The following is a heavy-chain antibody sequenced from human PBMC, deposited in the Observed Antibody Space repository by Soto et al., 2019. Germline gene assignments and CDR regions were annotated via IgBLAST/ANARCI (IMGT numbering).Heavy chain of an antibody. J-gene: IGHJ5*02. Sequence: PSETLSLTCTVSGGSISSGDYYWSWIRQPPGKGLEWIGYIYYSGSTYYNPSLKSRVTIAVDTSKNQFSLKLSSVTAADTAVYYCARSGRAAMVIWLDHWGQGTLVTVPS. V-gene: IGHV4-30-4*01. CDR1: GGSISSGDYY. CDR3: ARSGRAAMVIWLDH. D-gene: IGHD5-18*01. CDR2: IYYSGST.